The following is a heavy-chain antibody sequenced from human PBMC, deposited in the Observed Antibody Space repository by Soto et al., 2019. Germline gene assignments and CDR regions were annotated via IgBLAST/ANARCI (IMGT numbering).Heavy chain of an antibody. Sequence: GGSLRLSCAASGFTFSSYAMNWVRQAPGKGLEWVSGISAGAGSTYYADSVKGRFTISRDNSKNTLYLQMNSLRAEDTAIYYWAKGHDSGSYVYFDYWGQGTQVTVSS. D-gene: IGHD1-26*01. CDR2: ISAGAGST. CDR3: AKGHDSGSYVYFDY. CDR1: GFTFSSYA. J-gene: IGHJ4*02. V-gene: IGHV3-23*01.